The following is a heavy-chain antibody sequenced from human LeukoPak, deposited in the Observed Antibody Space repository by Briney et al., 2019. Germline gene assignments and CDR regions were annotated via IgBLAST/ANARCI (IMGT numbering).Heavy chain of an antibody. J-gene: IGHJ3*02. CDR1: GGAISSYY. V-gene: IGHV4-4*07. Sequence: SETVSLTCTVSGGAISSYYWSWIRQPAGKGLEWIGRIYTSGSTNYNPSLKGRVTMSVDTSKNQFSLKLSSVTAADTAVYYCARERFGHAFDIWGQGTIVTVSS. CDR2: IYTSGST. CDR3: ARERFGHAFDI. D-gene: IGHD3-10*01.